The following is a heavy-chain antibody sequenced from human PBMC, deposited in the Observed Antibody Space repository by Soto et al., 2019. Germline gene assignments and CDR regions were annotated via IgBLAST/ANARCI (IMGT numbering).Heavy chain of an antibody. Sequence: GASVKVSCKASGGTFSSYAISWVRQAPGQGLEWMGGIIPISGTANYAQKFQGRVTITGDESTSTAYMELSRLRSDDTAVYYCARELGNAFDIWGQGTMVTVSS. D-gene: IGHD3-16*01. J-gene: IGHJ3*02. CDR2: IIPISGTA. CDR1: GGTFSSYA. V-gene: IGHV1-69*13. CDR3: ARELGNAFDI.